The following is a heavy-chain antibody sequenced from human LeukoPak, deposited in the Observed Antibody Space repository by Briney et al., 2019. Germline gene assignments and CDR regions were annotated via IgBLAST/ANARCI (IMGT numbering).Heavy chain of an antibody. J-gene: IGHJ4*02. Sequence: GGALRLSCAASGFTFSSYSMNWVRQAPGKGLEWVSSISSSSSYIYYADSVKGRFTISRDNSKNTLYLQMNSLRAEDTAVYYCAKAERSLYALDYWGQGTLVTVSS. CDR2: ISSSSSYI. CDR3: AKAERSLYALDY. D-gene: IGHD2-8*01. CDR1: GFTFSSYS. V-gene: IGHV3-21*01.